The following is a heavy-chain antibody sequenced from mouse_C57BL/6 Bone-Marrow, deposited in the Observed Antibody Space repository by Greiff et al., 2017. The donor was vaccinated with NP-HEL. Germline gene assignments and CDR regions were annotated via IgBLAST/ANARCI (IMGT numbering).Heavy chain of an antibody. D-gene: IGHD2-4*01. CDR1: GYAFTNYL. CDR3: ARRDYDYPYYYAMDY. J-gene: IGHJ4*01. CDR2: INPGSGGT. Sequence: VQLQQSGAELVRPGTSVKVSCKASGYAFTNYLIEWVKQRPGQGLEWIGVINPGSGGTNYNEKFKGKATLTADKSSSTAYMQRSSLTSEDSAVYFCARRDYDYPYYYAMDYWGQGTSVTVSS. V-gene: IGHV1-54*01.